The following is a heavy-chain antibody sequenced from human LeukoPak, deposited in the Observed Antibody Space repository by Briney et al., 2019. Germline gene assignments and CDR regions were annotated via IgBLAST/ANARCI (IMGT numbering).Heavy chain of an antibody. CDR2: IYYSGNT. V-gene: IGHV4-39*01. CDR3: ARQTGSGLFILP. Sequence: SETLSLTCTVSGVSISSSNSYWGRIRQPPGKGLEWIGSIYYSGNTYYNASLKSQVSISIDTSKNRFSLKLTYVTAADTAVYYCARQTGSGLFILPGGQGTLVTVSS. CDR1: GVSISSSNSY. J-gene: IGHJ4*02. D-gene: IGHD3/OR15-3a*01.